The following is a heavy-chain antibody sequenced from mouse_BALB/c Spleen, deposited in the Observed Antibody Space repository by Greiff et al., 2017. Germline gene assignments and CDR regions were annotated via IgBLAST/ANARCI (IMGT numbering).Heavy chain of an antibody. CDR1: GFNFNDTY. CDR3: ARYWYFDV. Sequence: VQLKESGAELVKPGASVKLSCTASGFNFNDTYMHWVRQRPEQGLEWIGRIDPANGNTKYDPKFQGKATITADTSSNTAYLQLSSLTSEDTAVYDCARYWYFDVWGAGTTVTVSS. V-gene: IGHV14-3*02. CDR2: IDPANGNT. J-gene: IGHJ1*01.